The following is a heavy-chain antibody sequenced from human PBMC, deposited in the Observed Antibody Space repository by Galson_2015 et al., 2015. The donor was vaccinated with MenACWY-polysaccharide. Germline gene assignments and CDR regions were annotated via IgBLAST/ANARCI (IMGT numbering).Heavy chain of an antibody. V-gene: IGHV3-74*01. CDR2: INADGSNT. CDR1: GFTFSSYW. CDR3: IRPLVTGVDY. D-gene: IGHD4-23*01. Sequence: SLRLSCAASGFTFSSYWMHWVRHAPGKGLVWVSRINADGSNTSYADSVKGRFTVSRDNAKKTLYLQMNSLRAKDTAVYYCIRPLVTGVDYGGQGTLVTVSS. J-gene: IGHJ4*02.